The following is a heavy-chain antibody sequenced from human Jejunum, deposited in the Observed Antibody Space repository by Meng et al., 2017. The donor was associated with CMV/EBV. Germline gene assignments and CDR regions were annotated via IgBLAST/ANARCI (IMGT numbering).Heavy chain of an antibody. CDR3: ARGWGTTSPWDY. V-gene: IGHV4-59*11. J-gene: IGHJ4*02. D-gene: IGHD3-16*01. CDR2: IDFSGTT. CDR1: AGSISPHY. Sequence: CTVEAGSISPHYWTWIRQPPGKAPKWIGNIDFSGTTKYNPSLKGRVTISVDTSKRQFSLKLGSVAAADTAVYYCARGWGTTSPWDYWGQGMLVTVSS.